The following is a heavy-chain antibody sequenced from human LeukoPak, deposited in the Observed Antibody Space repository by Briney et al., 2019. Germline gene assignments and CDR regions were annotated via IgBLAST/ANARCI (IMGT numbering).Heavy chain of an antibody. D-gene: IGHD3/OR15-3a*01. CDR2: ISSSSSYI. J-gene: IGHJ4*02. Sequence: GGSLRLSCAASGFTFSSYSMNWVRQAPGKGLEWVSSISSSSSYIYYADSVKGRFTISRDNAKNSLYLQMISLRAEDTAVYYCASNRPNLNYFDYWGQGTLVTVSS. CDR1: GFTFSSYS. CDR3: ASNRPNLNYFDY. V-gene: IGHV3-21*01.